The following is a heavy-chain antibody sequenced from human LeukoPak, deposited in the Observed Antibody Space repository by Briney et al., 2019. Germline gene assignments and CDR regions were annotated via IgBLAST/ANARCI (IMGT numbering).Heavy chain of an antibody. CDR3: AIPPGYCGNDCSFDH. CDR1: GYSFSNYW. Sequence: GESLKIPCEGSGYSFSNYWIGWVRQMPGKGLEWMGIIYPGDYETRYSPSFQGLVTISVDESISTAYLQWSGLKASDTAMYYCAIPPGYCGNDCSFDHWGQGTLVTVSS. J-gene: IGHJ4*02. CDR2: IYPGDYET. V-gene: IGHV5-51*01. D-gene: IGHD2-21*02.